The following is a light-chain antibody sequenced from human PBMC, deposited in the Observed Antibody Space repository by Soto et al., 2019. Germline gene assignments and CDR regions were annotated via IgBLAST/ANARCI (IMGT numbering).Light chain of an antibody. J-gene: IGKJ5*01. CDR1: QSISSW. Sequence: DIQMTQSPSTVSASVGDRFTITFRASQSISSWLAWYQQKPGKAPKLLIYKASSLESGVPSRFSGSGSGTEFTLTISSLQPEDFATYYCQQANRFPITLGQGTRLEI. CDR2: KAS. V-gene: IGKV1-5*03. CDR3: QQANRFPIT.